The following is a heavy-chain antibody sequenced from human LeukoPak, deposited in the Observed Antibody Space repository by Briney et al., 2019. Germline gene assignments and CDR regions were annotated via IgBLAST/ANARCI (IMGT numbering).Heavy chain of an antibody. J-gene: IGHJ4*02. V-gene: IGHV3-48*01. D-gene: IGHD3-22*01. CDR1: GFPFSRYS. Sequence: GGSLRLSCAASGFPFSRYSVNWVRQAPGKGLEWVSYISSSSNTIYYADSVKGRFTISRDNAKNSLYLQMNGLRAEDTAVYYCARDPHYYDSSGDYWGQGTLVTVSS. CDR2: ISSSSNTI. CDR3: ARDPHYYDSSGDY.